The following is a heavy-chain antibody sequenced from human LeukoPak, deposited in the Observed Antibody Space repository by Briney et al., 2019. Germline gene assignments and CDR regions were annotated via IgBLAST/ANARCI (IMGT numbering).Heavy chain of an antibody. CDR2: MNPNSGNT. D-gene: IGHD3-10*01. CDR1: GYTFTSYE. J-gene: IGHJ3*02. V-gene: IGHV1-8*01. CDR3: ARGNRWFGEHHAFDI. Sequence: ASVKVSCKASGYTFTSYEINWVRQATGQGLEWMGWMNPNSGNTGYAQKFQGRVTMTRNTSISTAYMELSSLRSEDTAVYYCARGNRWFGEHHAFDIWGQGTMVTVSS.